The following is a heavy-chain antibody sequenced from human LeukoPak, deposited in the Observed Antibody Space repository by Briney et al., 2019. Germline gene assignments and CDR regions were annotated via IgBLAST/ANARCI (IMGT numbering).Heavy chain of an antibody. D-gene: IGHD3-22*01. CDR2: IKQDGSEK. Sequence: GGSLRLSCAASGSTFSSYWMSWVRQAPGKGLEWVANIKQDGSEKYYVDSVKGRFTISRDNAKNSLYLQMNSLRAEDTAVYYCARADYYDSSDPYYYYGMDVWGQGTTVTVSS. V-gene: IGHV3-7*01. J-gene: IGHJ6*02. CDR1: GSTFSSYW. CDR3: ARADYYDSSDPYYYYGMDV.